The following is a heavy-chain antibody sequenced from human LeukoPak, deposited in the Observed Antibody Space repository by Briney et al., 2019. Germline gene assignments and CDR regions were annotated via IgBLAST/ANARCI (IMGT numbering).Heavy chain of an antibody. CDR1: GDTFSTYA. D-gene: IGHD5-12*01. CDR3: ARVRERGFSGYDWRHFDY. Sequence: SVRVSCRASGDTFSTYAFSWVRQAPGQGLEWMGGIIPILATANYAQKFQGRVTITADESTSTAYMELSSLRSEDTAVYYCARVRERGFSGYDWRHFDYWGQGALVTVSS. J-gene: IGHJ4*02. V-gene: IGHV1-69*13. CDR2: IIPILATA.